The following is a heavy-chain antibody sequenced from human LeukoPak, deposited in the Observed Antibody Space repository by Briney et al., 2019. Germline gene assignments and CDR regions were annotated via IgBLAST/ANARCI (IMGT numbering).Heavy chain of an antibody. CDR1: GYSFTNYW. CDR2: IYPSDSDL. J-gene: IGHJ4*02. Sequence: GESLKISCEGSGYSFTNYWIAWVRQLPGKGLEWMGIIYPSDSDLRYSPSLQGQVTISADRSATTAYLQWNSLKASDTAMYYCVRLAQNSAYGPRYFDYWGQGTLVTVSS. CDR3: VRLAQNSAYGPRYFDY. V-gene: IGHV5-51*01. D-gene: IGHD3-10*01.